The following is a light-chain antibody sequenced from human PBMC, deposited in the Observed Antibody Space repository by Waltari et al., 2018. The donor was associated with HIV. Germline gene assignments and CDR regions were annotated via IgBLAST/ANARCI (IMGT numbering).Light chain of an antibody. Sequence: IQMTQSPTSLSASVGDRVTITCRASQSISIRLNWYRQKPGKAPNLLVYAASILPSGVPSRFGGSGSGTDFTLTISDLQPGDSATYYCQQSATAPTMTFGQGTRLEIK. CDR3: QQSATAPTMT. J-gene: IGKJ5*01. CDR1: QSISIR. CDR2: AAS. V-gene: IGKV1-39*01.